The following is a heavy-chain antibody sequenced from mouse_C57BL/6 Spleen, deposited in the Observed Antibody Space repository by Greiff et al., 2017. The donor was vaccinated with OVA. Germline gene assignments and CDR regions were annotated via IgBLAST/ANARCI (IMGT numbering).Heavy chain of an antibody. V-gene: IGHV1-80*01. J-gene: IGHJ2*01. CDR1: GYAFSSYW. Sequence: QVQLQQSGAELVKPGASVKISCKASGYAFSSYWMNWVKQRPGKGLEWIGQIYPGDGDTNYNGKFKGKATLTADKSSSTAHMQLSSLSSEDSAVYFGTRGYGNYDLGYWGQGTTLTVSS. D-gene: IGHD2-1*01. CDR3: TRGYGNYDLGY. CDR2: IYPGDGDT.